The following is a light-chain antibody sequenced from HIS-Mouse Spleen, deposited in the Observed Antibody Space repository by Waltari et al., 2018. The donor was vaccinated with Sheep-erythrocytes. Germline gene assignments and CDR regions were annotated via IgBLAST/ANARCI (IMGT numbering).Light chain of an antibody. J-gene: IGLJ1*01. CDR2: DVS. CDR1: SSDVGGYNY. CDR3: CSYAGTYNHV. V-gene: IGLV2-11*01. Sequence: QSALTQPRSVSGSPGQSVTISCTGTSSDVGGYNYVSWYQQHPGKAPKLLTYDVSKRPSGVHDRFSGSKSGNTASLTISGLQAEDEADYYCCSYAGTYNHVFATGTKVTVL.